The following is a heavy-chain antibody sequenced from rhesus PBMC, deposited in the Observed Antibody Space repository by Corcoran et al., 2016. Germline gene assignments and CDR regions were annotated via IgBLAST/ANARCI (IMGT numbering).Heavy chain of an antibody. V-gene: IGHV4-160*01. Sequence: QLQLQESGPGLVKPSETLSLTCAVSGGSISGYWWSWIRQPPGKGLEGIGRIDSSGSTAYNPSLKSRVTISRDTSKNQFSLKLSSVTAVDTAVYYCARGDTMVVVITPSNYFDYWGQGVLVTVSS. J-gene: IGHJ4*01. D-gene: IGHD3-28*01. CDR3: ARGDTMVVVITPSNYFDY. CDR2: IDSSGST. CDR1: GGSISGYW.